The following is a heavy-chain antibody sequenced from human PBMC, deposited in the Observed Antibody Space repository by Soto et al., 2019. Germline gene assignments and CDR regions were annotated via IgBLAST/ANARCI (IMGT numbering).Heavy chain of an antibody. CDR1: GGSFSDYY. Sequence: SETLSLTCAVHGGSFSDYYWSWIRQPPGKGLEWIGEINYSGRTNYNPSLKSRVTISVDTSKNQFSLKLSSMTAADTAVYYCARLSPNYFDWFGYYGMDVWGQGTTVTVSS. CDR3: ARLSPNYFDWFGYYGMDV. V-gene: IGHV4-34*01. J-gene: IGHJ6*02. D-gene: IGHD3-9*01. CDR2: INYSGRT.